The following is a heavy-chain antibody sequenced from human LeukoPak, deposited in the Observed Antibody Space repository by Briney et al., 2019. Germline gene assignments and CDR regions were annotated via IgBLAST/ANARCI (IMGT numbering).Heavy chain of an antibody. J-gene: IGHJ2*01. V-gene: IGHV3-30*02. CDR2: IRYDGSNK. D-gene: IGHD2-2*01. CDR3: AKAPGYCSSTNCYGSYWYFDL. CDR1: GFTFSSYG. Sequence: GGSLRLSCAASGFTFSSYGMHWVRQAPGKGLEWVAFIRYDGSNKYYADSVKGRFTISRDNSKNTLYLQMNSLRAEDTAVYYCAKAPGYCSSTNCYGSYWYFDLWGRGTLVTVSS.